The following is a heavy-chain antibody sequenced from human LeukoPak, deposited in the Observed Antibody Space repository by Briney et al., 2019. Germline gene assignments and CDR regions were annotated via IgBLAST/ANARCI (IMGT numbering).Heavy chain of an antibody. Sequence: PGGSLRLSCAASGFTFSSYWMSWVRQAPGKGLEWVANIKQDGSEKYYVDSVKGRFTISRDNAKNSLYLQMNSLRAEDTAVYYCARAWGGNYFWFDFWGQGTLVTVSS. D-gene: IGHD2/OR15-2a*01. CDR2: IKQDGSEK. V-gene: IGHV3-7*01. CDR1: GFTFSSYW. CDR3: ARAWGGNYFWFDF. J-gene: IGHJ4*02.